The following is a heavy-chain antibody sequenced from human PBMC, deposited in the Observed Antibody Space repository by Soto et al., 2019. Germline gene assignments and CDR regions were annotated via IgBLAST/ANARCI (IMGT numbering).Heavy chain of an antibody. CDR3: ARLEGLATISYYFDF. CDR2: IYYRGNA. J-gene: IGHJ4*02. V-gene: IGHV4-39*01. Sequence: QLQLQESGPGLVKPSETLSLTCSVSDDSINSDKYYWGWIRQPPGNGLEWIGSIYYRGNAYYNPSLQTRLTISLDKSKSQFSLKLNSVTAADSAVYFCARLEGLATISYYFDFWGPGALVTVSS. CDR1: DDSINSDKYY. D-gene: IGHD3-9*01.